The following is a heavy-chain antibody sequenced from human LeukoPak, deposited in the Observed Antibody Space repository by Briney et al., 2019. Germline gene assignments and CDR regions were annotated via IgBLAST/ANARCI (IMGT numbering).Heavy chain of an antibody. Sequence: GGSLRLSCAASGFTFSTYAMSWVRQAPGKGLECVSAFSGSGGSPFYADSVKGRFTISRDNSKNTLYLQMDSLRTEDTALYFCAKERGIYSGYDPLHYWGQGTLVTVSS. V-gene: IGHV3-23*01. CDR3: AKERGIYSGYDPLHY. D-gene: IGHD5-12*01. J-gene: IGHJ4*02. CDR2: FSGSGGSP. CDR1: GFTFSTYA.